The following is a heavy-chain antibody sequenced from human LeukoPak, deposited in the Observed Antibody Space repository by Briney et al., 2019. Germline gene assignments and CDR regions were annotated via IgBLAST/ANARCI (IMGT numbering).Heavy chain of an antibody. V-gene: IGHV4-59*08. D-gene: IGHD2-21*02. CDR3: ASSDRDDAFDI. CDR2: IYYSGST. CDR1: GGSISSYY. Sequence: SETLSLTCIVTGGSISSYYWSWIRQPPGKGLEWIGYIYYSGSTNYNPSLKSRVTISVDTSKNQFSLKLSSVTAADTAVYYCASSDRDDAFDIWGQGTMVTVSS. J-gene: IGHJ3*02.